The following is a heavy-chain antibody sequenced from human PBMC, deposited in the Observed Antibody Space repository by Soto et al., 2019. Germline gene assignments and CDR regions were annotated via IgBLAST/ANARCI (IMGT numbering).Heavy chain of an antibody. V-gene: IGHV1-8*01. D-gene: IGHD3-3*01. CDR2: MSPNSGNT. J-gene: IGHJ5*02. CDR3: ARGRGITIFGVVTENWFDP. Sequence: GASVKVSCKASGYTFTSYDINWLRQATGQGLEWMGWMSPNSGNTGYAQKFQGRVTMTRNTSISTAYMELSSLRSEDTAVYYCARGRGITIFGVVTENWFDPWGQGTLVTVSS. CDR1: GYTFTSYD.